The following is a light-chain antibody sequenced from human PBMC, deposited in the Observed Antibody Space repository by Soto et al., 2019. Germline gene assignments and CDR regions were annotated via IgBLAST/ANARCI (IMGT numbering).Light chain of an antibody. CDR2: DVT. J-gene: IGLJ1*01. CDR3: SSYTSSSTPYV. Sequence: QSALTQPASVSGSPGQSITISCTGTSSDVGGYNYVSWYQQHPVKAPKLMIYDVTNRPSGVSDRLSGSKSGNTASLTISGLQAEDEADYYCSSYTSSSTPYVFGTGTKDTDL. CDR1: SSDVGGYNY. V-gene: IGLV2-14*01.